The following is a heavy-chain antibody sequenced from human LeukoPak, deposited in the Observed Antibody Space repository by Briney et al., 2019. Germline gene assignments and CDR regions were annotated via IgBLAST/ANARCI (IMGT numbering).Heavy chain of an antibody. V-gene: IGHV3-7*01. D-gene: IGHD5-18*01. CDR3: ARHLSGVTGYTYGRGIDY. J-gene: IGHJ4*02. CDR1: GFTFSSYS. CDR2: IKKDGSEK. Sequence: GGSLRLSCAASGFTFSSYSMSWVRQAPGKGLEWVANIKKDGSEKYYMDSVKGRFTISRDNAKTSLYLQMNSLRAEDTAVYYCARHLSGVTGYTYGRGIDYWGQGTLVTVSS.